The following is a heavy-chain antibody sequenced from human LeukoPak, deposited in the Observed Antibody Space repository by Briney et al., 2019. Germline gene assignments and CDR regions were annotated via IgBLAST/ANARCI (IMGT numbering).Heavy chain of an antibody. D-gene: IGHD3-22*01. V-gene: IGHV3-23*01. CDR1: GFTFSSYA. CDR2: ISGSGGST. Sequence: PGGSLRHSCAASGFTFSSYAMSRVRQAPGKGLEWVSAISGSGGSTYYADSVKGRFTISRDNSKNTLYLQMNSLRAEDTAVYYCAKGYYYDSSGYFDYWGQGTLVTVSS. J-gene: IGHJ4*02. CDR3: AKGYYYDSSGYFDY.